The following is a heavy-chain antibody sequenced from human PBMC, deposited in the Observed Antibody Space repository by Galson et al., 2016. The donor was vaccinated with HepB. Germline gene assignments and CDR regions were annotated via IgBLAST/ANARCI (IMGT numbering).Heavy chain of an antibody. CDR3: ARGPGLIHDHWTGYYTNWFDP. J-gene: IGHJ5*02. CDR1: GGSFSDYY. V-gene: IGHV4-34*01. Sequence: SETLSLTCGVLGGSFSDYYWSWIRQPPGKGLEWIGDISPSGTTNQNPSLEGRVPISADTSKKHFSMKLNSVTAADTAVYYCARGPGLIHDHWTGYYTNWFDPGGQGTLVIVSS. CDR2: ISPSGTT. D-gene: IGHD3/OR15-3a*01.